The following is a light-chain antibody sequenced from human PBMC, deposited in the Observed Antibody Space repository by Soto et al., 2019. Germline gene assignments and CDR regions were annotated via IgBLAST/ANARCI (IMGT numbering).Light chain of an antibody. CDR2: AAS. J-gene: IGKJ1*01. CDR3: QQYQFGTSQA. CDR1: QSVSSSY. Sequence: EIVLTQSPGTLSLSPGERATLSCRASQSVSSSYLAWYQQKPGQAPRLLIYAASTRAPGIPDRFSGSGSGTDFTLTISRLEAEDFAVYYCQQYQFGTSQAFGQGTKVDIK. V-gene: IGKV3-20*01.